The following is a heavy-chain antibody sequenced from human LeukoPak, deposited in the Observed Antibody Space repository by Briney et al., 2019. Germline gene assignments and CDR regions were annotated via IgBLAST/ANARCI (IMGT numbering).Heavy chain of an antibody. Sequence: GGSLRLSCAASGFTFSSYGMHWVRQAPGKGLEWVAVIWYDGSNKYYADSGKGRFTISRDNSKNTLYLQMNSLRADDTAVYYCARSTQKQQLVLCLGYWGQGTLVTVSS. CDR1: GFTFSSYG. CDR2: IWYDGSNK. D-gene: IGHD6-13*01. J-gene: IGHJ4*02. V-gene: IGHV3-33*01. CDR3: ARSTQKQQLVLCLGY.